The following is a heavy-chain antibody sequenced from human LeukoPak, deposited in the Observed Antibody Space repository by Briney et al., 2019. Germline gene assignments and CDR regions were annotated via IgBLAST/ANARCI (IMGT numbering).Heavy chain of an antibody. V-gene: IGHV3-21*01. Sequence: KPGESLRLSCAASGFTFSSYSMNWVRQAPGKGLEWVSSITSSSTYIHYADSVKGRFTISRDNAKNSLYLQMNSLRAEDTAVYYCARTTSGATFSDYYYYHMDVWGKGTTATVSS. D-gene: IGHD1-26*01. CDR2: ITSSSTYI. CDR3: ARTTSGATFSDYYYYHMDV. CDR1: GFTFSSYS. J-gene: IGHJ6*03.